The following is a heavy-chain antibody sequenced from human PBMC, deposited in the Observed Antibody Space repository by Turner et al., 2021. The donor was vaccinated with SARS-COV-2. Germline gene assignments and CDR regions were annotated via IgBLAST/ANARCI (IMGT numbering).Heavy chain of an antibody. CDR1: GYTLMALS. D-gene: IGHD3-3*01. CDR3: PTGSRFGVIGNLFDP. V-gene: IGHV1-24*01. J-gene: IGHJ5*02. Sequence: QVQLVQCVGGVKKPGAQVKVSCKVDGYTLMALSMYWVRQATGKGLGEMGSFDPEEGEQNYAQKFQGRVNMTEDTCADTGYMELSSLESEETAVYYCPTGSRFGVIGNLFDPCGQGTLVTVS. CDR2: FDPEEGEQ.